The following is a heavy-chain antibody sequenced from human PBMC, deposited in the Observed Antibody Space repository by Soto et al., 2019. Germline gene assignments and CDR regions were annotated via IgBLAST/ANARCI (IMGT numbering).Heavy chain of an antibody. D-gene: IGHD3-3*01. CDR2: IYYSGST. CDR3: ARDWGSGYQADGYYYYYGMDV. CDR1: GGSISSYY. V-gene: IGHV4-59*01. Sequence: SETLSLTCTVSGGSISSYYWSWIRQPPGKGLEWIGYIYYSGSTNYNPSLKSRVTISVDTSKNQFSLKLSSVTAADAAVYYCARDWGSGYQADGYYYYYGMDVWGQGTTVTVSS. J-gene: IGHJ6*02.